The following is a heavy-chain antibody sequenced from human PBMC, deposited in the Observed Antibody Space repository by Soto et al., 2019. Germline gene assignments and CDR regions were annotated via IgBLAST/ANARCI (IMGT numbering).Heavy chain of an antibody. CDR3: ASPIPLEWLPAQYYFDY. V-gene: IGHV3-23*01. CDR1: GFTFSSYA. Sequence: PGGSLRLSCAASGFTFSSYAMSWVRQAPGKGLEWVSAISGSGGSTYYADSVKGRFTISRDNSKNTLYLQMNSLRAEDTAVYYCASPIPLEWLPAQYYFDYWGQGTLVTVSS. CDR2: ISGSGGST. D-gene: IGHD3-3*01. J-gene: IGHJ4*02.